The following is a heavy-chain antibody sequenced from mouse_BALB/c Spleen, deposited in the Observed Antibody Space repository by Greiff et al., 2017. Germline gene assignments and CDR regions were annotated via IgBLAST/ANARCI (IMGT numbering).Heavy chain of an antibody. D-gene: IGHD2-1*01. J-gene: IGHJ4*01. V-gene: IGHV5-17*02. CDR3: ARREGYGNYPYYAMDY. Sequence: EVHLVESGGGLVQPGGSRKLSCAASGFTFSSFGMHWVRQAPEKGLEWVAYISSGSSTIYYADTVKGRFTISRDNPKNTLFLQMTSLRSEDTAMYYCARREGYGNYPYYAMDYWGQGTSVTVSS. CDR2: ISSGSSTI. CDR1: GFTFSSFG.